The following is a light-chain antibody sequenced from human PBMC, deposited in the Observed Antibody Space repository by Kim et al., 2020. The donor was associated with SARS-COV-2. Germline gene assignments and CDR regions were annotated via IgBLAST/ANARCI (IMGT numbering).Light chain of an antibody. CDR3: QQYDIPPFT. CDR1: QTVNNW. V-gene: IGKV1-5*01. Sequence: DIQMTQSPSTLSAFVGDRVTITCRASQTVNNWLAWYQQKPGKAPKVLVFDASSLESGVPSTFSGSGSGTEFTLTITSLQPDDFATYYCQQYDIPPFTFGQGTKVEI. J-gene: IGKJ2*01. CDR2: DAS.